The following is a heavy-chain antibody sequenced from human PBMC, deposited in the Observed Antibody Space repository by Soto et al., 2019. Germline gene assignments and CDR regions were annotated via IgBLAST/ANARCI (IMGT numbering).Heavy chain of an antibody. CDR1: GGSISSSSYY. D-gene: IGHD6-13*01. J-gene: IGHJ3*02. Sequence: SETLSLTCTVSGGSISSSSYYWGWIRQPPGKGLEWIGSIYYSGSTYYNPSLKSRVTISVDTSKNQFSLKLSSLTAADTAVYYCARLKGSWYIGDAFDIWGQGTMVTVSS. CDR3: ARLKGSWYIGDAFDI. CDR2: IYYSGST. V-gene: IGHV4-39*01.